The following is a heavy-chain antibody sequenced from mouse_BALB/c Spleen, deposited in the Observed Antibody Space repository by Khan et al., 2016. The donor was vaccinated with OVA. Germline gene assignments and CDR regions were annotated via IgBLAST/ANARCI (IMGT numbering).Heavy chain of an antibody. CDR1: GYTFSSYW. D-gene: IGHD1-1*01. CDR3: ARGNYYGSTSWFGY. Sequence: QVQLQQSGAELMKLGASVKISCKATGYTFSSYWIEWVKQRPGHGLEWIGEILPGSNSSNYNERFKGKATITADTSSNTAYMQLSSLTSEDSAIYYCARGNYYGSTSWFGYWGQGTLVTVSA. CDR2: ILPGSNSS. J-gene: IGHJ3*01. V-gene: IGHV1-9*01.